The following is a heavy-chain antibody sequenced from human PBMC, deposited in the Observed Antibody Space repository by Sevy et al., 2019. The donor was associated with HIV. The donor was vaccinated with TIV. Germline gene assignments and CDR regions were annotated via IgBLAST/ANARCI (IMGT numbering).Heavy chain of an antibody. CDR2: ISYDGSSK. CDR3: VKGGVTWELLDY. CDR1: GFIFSSYG. V-gene: IGHV3-30*18. D-gene: IGHD1-26*01. Sequence: GGSLRLSCAASGFIFSSYGMHWVRQAPGNGLEWVTIISYDGSSKYYADSVKGRFTISRDNSENILYLQMNSLRTDDTAVYYCVKGGVTWELLDYWGQGTVVTVSS. J-gene: IGHJ4*02.